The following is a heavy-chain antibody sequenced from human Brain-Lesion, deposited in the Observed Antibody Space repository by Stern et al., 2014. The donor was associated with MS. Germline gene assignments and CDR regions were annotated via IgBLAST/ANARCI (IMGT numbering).Heavy chain of an antibody. V-gene: IGHV4-61*02. CDR2: IHTSGGT. J-gene: IGHJ4*02. CDR1: GASISSGHSY. CDR3: ARLVDVLLFDY. D-gene: IGHD3-16*01. Sequence: VQLVESGPGLLNPSQTLSLTCTVSGASISSGHSYWSWLRQPAGKELEWIGRIHTSGGTNYNPSLMSRVIISKDTSTNQLSLKMTSVTAADTAVYYCARLVDVLLFDYWGQGALVTVSA.